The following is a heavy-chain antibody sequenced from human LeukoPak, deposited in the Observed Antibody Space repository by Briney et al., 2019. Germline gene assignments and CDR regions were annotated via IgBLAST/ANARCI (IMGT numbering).Heavy chain of an antibody. CDR3: ARQGYSSGK. D-gene: IGHD6-19*01. J-gene: IGHJ4*02. CDR1: GFTFSNYW. CDR2: IQRDGSEK. Sequence: PGGSLRLSCAASGFTFSNYWMNWVRQAPGKGLERVASIQRDGSEKYYVESVKGRFTISRDNAKNSLYLQMNSLRAEDTAVYYCARQGYSSGKWGQGPLVTVSS. V-gene: IGHV3-7*01.